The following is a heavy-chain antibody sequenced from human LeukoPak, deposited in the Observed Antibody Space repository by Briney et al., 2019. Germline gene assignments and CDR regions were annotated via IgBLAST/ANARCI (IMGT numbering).Heavy chain of an antibody. D-gene: IGHD2-2*02. CDR2: INHSGST. V-gene: IGHV4-34*01. CDR3: AREDCSSTRCYTGNAFDI. Sequence: SETLSLTCAVYGGSFSGYYWSWLRQPPGKGLEWVGEINHSGSTNYNPSLKSRVTISVDTSKNQFSLKLSSVTAADTAVYYCAREDCSSTRCYTGNAFDIWGQGTMVTVSS. CDR1: GGSFSGYY. J-gene: IGHJ3*02.